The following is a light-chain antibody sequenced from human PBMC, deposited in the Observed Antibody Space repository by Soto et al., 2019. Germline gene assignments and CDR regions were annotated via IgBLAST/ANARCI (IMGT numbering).Light chain of an antibody. Sequence: QSALTQPPSASGSPGQSVTISCTGTSSDVGGYNYVSWYQQHPGKAPKLLVYEDSERPSGVPDRFSGSKSGNTASLTVSGLQAEDEADYYCSSYAGSNHVVFGGGTKLTVL. CDR2: EDS. CDR3: SSYAGSNHVV. CDR1: SSDVGGYNY. V-gene: IGLV2-8*01. J-gene: IGLJ2*01.